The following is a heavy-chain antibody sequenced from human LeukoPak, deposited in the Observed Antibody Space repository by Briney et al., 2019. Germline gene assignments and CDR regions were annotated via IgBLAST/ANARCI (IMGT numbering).Heavy chain of an antibody. CDR3: ARIAAAGTYYFDY. Sequence: TSETLSLTCTVSGGSISSYYWSWIRQPPGKGLEWIGYIYYSGSTNYNPSLKSRATISVDTSKNQFSLKLSSVTAADTAVYFCARIAAAGTYYFDYWGQGTLVTVSS. J-gene: IGHJ4*02. CDR1: GGSISSYY. D-gene: IGHD6-13*01. CDR2: IYYSGST. V-gene: IGHV4-59*01.